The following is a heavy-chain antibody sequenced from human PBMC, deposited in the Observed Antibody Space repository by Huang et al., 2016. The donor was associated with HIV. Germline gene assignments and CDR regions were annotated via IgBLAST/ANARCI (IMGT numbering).Heavy chain of an antibody. D-gene: IGHD6-19*01. CDR1: GDSVSRHY. CDR3: VRDQGRLAVGGIDNWFDP. J-gene: IGHJ5*02. Sequence: QVRLQESGPGLVKPSETLSLSCTVSGDSVSRHYWGWIRHPPGKGLEWIGTVYDSGTTKYNPRLKSRINISVDTSKNGFSLNITSVSAADTAMYFCVRDQGRLAVGGIDNWFDPWGQGALVTVSS. V-gene: IGHV4-59*02. CDR2: VYDSGTT.